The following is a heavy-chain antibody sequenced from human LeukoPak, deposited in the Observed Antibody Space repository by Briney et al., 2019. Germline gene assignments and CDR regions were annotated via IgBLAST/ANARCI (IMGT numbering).Heavy chain of an antibody. D-gene: IGHD5-18*01. Sequence: GSPRLSCAASGFTFSSYSMNWVRQAPGKGLEWIGSIYYSKNTYYNPSLKSRVTISADTSKNQFSLTLGSVSATDTAVYYCVSPRGFSYGYFDYWGQGTLVTVSS. CDR3: VSPRGFSYGYFDY. CDR2: IYYSKNT. CDR1: GFTFSSYSMN. J-gene: IGHJ4*02. V-gene: IGHV4-59*05.